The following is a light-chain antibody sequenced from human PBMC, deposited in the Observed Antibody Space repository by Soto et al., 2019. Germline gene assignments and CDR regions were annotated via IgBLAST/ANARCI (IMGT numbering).Light chain of an antibody. J-gene: IGLJ2*01. CDR3: QSYDSNLSVV. CDR2: GNS. V-gene: IGLV1-40*01. CDR1: SSNIGTGYD. Sequence: QSVLTQPPSVSGAPGQRVTISCTGSSSNIGTGYDVHWYQQLPGTAPKLLIYGNSNRPSGVPDRFSGSKSGTSASLAITGLKADDEADYYCQSYDSNLSVVFGGGTKLTVL.